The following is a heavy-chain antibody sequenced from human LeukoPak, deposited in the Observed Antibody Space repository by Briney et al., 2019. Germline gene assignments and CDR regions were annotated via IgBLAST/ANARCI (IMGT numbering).Heavy chain of an antibody. V-gene: IGHV1-24*01. CDR1: GYTLTELS. CDR3: ATSRPLAASRFDY. Sequence: SVKVSCKVSGYTLTELSMHWVRQAPGKGLEWMGGFEPEDGETIYAQKFQGRVTMTEDTSTDTAYMELSSLRSEDTAVYYCATSRPLAASRFDYWGQGTLVTVSS. CDR2: FEPEDGET. D-gene: IGHD6-13*01. J-gene: IGHJ4*02.